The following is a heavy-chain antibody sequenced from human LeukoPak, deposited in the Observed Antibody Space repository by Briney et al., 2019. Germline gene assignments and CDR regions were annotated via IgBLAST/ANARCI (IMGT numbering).Heavy chain of an antibody. D-gene: IGHD4-17*01. CDR2: ISGSGGST. CDR3: AKDRRSNGD. V-gene: IGHV3-23*01. J-gene: IGHJ4*02. Sequence: GGSLRLSCAASGLTFSSYAMSWVRQAPGKGLEWVSAISGSGGSTYHADSVKGRFTISRDNSKNTLYLQMNSLRAEDTGVYYCAKDRRSNGDWGQGTLVTVSS. CDR1: GLTFSSYA.